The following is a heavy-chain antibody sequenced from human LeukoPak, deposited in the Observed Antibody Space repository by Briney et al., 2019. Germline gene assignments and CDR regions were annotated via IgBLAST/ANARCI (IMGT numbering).Heavy chain of an antibody. Sequence: PSETLSLTCAVYGGSFSGYYWSWIRQPPGKGLEWIGEINHSGSTNYNPSLKSRVTISVDTSKNRFSLKLSSVTAADTAVYYCAGRGYCSSTSCSPPDYWGQGTLVTVSS. D-gene: IGHD2-2*01. J-gene: IGHJ4*02. V-gene: IGHV4-34*01. CDR2: INHSGST. CDR1: GGSFSGYY. CDR3: AGRGYCSSTSCSPPDY.